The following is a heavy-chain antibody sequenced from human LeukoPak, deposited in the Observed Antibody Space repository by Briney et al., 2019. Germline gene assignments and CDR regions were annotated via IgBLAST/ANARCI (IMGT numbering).Heavy chain of an antibody. CDR3: ARVNIVVVPAAHSGGMDV. CDR1: GGSFSGYF. Sequence: SETVSLTCAVYGGSFSGYFWSWIRQPPGKGLEWIGEINHRGSTNYNPALNSRVTISVDTSKNQVSLRLSSVTAADTALYYCARVNIVVVPAAHSGGMDVWGRGTTVT. CDR2: INHRGST. J-gene: IGHJ6*02. V-gene: IGHV4-34*01. D-gene: IGHD2-2*01.